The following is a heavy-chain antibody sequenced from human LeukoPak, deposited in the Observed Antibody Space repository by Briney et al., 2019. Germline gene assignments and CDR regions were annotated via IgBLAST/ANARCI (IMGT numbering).Heavy chain of an antibody. Sequence: GASVKVSCKVSGYTLIELSMHWVRQAPGKGLECMGGFDPEDGEAIYAQKLQGRVTMTTDTSTSTAYMELRSLRSDDTAVYCCARGALWFGKAPADYWGQGTLVTVSS. CDR2: FDPEDGEA. CDR1: GYTLIELS. V-gene: IGHV1-24*01. CDR3: ARGALWFGKAPADY. J-gene: IGHJ4*02. D-gene: IGHD3-10*01.